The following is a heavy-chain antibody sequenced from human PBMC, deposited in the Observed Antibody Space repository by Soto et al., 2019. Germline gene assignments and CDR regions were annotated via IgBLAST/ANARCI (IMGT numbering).Heavy chain of an antibody. CDR1: GYSVSEYF. V-gene: IGHV1-2*02. Sequence: ASVKVSCKASGYSVSEYFIQWVRQAPGQGLEWVAWINPKTAATNYAKKFQGRVSLTWDTSFSTAYMEVTRLRPDDTAVYYCARIKWGLDYYNGMDVWGQGTTVTVSS. J-gene: IGHJ6*02. CDR2: INPKTAAT. CDR3: ARIKWGLDYYNGMDV. D-gene: IGHD1-26*01.